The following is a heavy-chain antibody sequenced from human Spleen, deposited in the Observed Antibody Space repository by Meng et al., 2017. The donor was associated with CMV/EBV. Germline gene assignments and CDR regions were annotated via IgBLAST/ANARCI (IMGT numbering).Heavy chain of an antibody. J-gene: IGHJ5*02. V-gene: IGHV4-39*01. CDR1: VGSISTSGYY. D-gene: IGHD6-19*01. Sequence: QPQVQGSGPGLVRPSEALSLTCVVPVGSISTSGYYWGWIRQPPGKGLEWIGSIGHSGFTYYPPSLKSRVTVSIDTSRNQFSLWLTSVTAADTAVYYCVRSSAWVRTGFDPWGQGTLVTVSS. CDR3: VRSSAWVRTGFDP. CDR2: IGHSGFT.